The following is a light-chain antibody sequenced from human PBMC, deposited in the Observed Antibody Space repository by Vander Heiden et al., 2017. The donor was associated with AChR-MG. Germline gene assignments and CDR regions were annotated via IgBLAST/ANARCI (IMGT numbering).Light chain of an antibody. V-gene: IGLV2-8*01. Sequence: QSALTQPPSASGSPGQSVTISCTGTSSDVGCYNYFSWCQQPPATPHNLIFYEVIKRPAGVPGRFSDSKSGNTASLTVSGLQAEDEADYYCSSSAGSNNVLFGGGTKLTVL. CDR3: SSSAGSNNVL. CDR2: EVI. CDR1: SSDVGCYNY. J-gene: IGLJ2*01.